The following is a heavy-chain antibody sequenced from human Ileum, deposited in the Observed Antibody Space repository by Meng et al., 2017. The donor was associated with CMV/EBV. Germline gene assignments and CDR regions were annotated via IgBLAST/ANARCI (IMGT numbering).Heavy chain of an antibody. J-gene: IGHJ4*02. Sequence: QVQRKQWGAGLLKPSGTLSLTCAVFGGSFTGYYWSWFRQSPGKGLEWIGEITHSGRTSYNLSLKSRVTISVDMSKYQFPLKLTSVTAADTAIYYCARGLASGWPDYWGQGTLVTVSS. CDR1: GGSFTGYY. D-gene: IGHD3-10*01. CDR2: ITHSGRT. V-gene: IGHV4-34*01. CDR3: ARGLASGWPDY.